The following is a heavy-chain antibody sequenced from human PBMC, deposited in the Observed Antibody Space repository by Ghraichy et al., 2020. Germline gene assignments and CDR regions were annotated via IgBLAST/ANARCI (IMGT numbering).Heavy chain of an antibody. V-gene: IGHV7-4-1*02. CDR1: GYTFTSYA. CDR2: INTNTGNP. J-gene: IGHJ4*02. D-gene: IGHD1-7*01. CDR3: ARGRRVAGTTPYYFDY. Sequence: ASVKVSCKASGYTFTSYAMNWVRQAPGQGLEWMGWINTNTGNPTYAQGFTGRFVFSLDTSVSTAYLQISSLKAVDTAVYYCARGRRVAGTTPYYFDYWGQGTLVTVSS.